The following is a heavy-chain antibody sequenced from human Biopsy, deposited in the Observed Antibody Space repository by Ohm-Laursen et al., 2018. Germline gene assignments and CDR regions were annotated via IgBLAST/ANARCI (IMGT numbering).Heavy chain of an antibody. Sequence: TLSLTCTVSGGSVSSGGFYWSSTRQHPGKGLEWIGYIYYSGTTYYNPSLKSLVTISVDTSKNQFSLKLNSVTAADTAVYYCARRPYGGTRYWYFDLWGRGTLVTVSS. V-gene: IGHV4-31*01. CDR2: IYYSGTT. J-gene: IGHJ2*01. D-gene: IGHD4-23*01. CDR1: GGSVSSGGFY. CDR3: ARRPYGGTRYWYFDL.